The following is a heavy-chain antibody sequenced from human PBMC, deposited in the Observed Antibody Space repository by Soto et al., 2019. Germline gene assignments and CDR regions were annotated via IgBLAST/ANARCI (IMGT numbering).Heavy chain of an antibody. D-gene: IGHD6-19*01. CDR2: ISAYNGNT. Sequence: ASVKVSCKASGYTFTSNDITWVRQAPGQGLEWMGWISAYNGNTNYARKLQGRVTMTTDTSTSTAYMELRSLRSDDTAVYYCAIIAVARGNYWGQGTLVTVSS. CDR3: AIIAVARGNY. V-gene: IGHV1-18*04. J-gene: IGHJ4*02. CDR1: GYTFTSND.